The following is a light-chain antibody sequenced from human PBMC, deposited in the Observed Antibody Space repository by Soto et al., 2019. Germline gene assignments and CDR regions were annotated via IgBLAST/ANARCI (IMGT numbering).Light chain of an antibody. CDR1: QSVSKY. J-gene: IGKJ3*01. Sequence: EIVLTQSPGTLSLSPGERATISCSARQSVSKYLAWYQQKPGQAPRLLIYAASNRATGIPARFSGSGSGTDFTLTISSLEPDDVAVYYCQQRSNWPFTFGPGNKVDIK. V-gene: IGKV3-11*01. CDR3: QQRSNWPFT. CDR2: AAS.